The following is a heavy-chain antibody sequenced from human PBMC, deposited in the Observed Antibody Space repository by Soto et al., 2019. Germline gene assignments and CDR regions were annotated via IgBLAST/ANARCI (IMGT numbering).Heavy chain of an antibody. D-gene: IGHD2-15*01. CDR2: ISATGGST. CDR3: ARGYCSGGTCYSLVYFDC. Sequence: EVQLLESGGGMVQPGGSLRLSCAASAFTFSDYAMSWVRQAPGMGLEWVSAISATGGSTNYADSVKGRFTISRDNSKNTLYLQMNSLRAEDTAVYYCARGYCSGGTCYSLVYFDCWGQGTLVTVSS. CDR1: AFTFSDYA. J-gene: IGHJ4*02. V-gene: IGHV3-23*01.